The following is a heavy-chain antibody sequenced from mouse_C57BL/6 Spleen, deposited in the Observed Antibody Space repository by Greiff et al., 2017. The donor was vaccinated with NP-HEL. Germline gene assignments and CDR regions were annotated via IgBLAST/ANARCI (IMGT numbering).Heavy chain of an antibody. CDR3: ARTGYGNYVGAMDY. CDR2: IYPRSGNT. V-gene: IGHV1-81*01. J-gene: IGHJ4*01. Sequence: QVQLQQSGAELARPGASVKLSCKASGYTFTSYGISWVKQRTGQGLEWIGEIYPRSGNTYYNEKFKGKATLTADKSSSTAYMELRSLRSEDSAVYVCARTGYGNYVGAMDYWGQGTSVTVSS. CDR1: GYTFTSYG. D-gene: IGHD2-10*02.